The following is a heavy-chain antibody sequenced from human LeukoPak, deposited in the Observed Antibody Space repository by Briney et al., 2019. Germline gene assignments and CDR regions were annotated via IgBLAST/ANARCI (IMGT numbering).Heavy chain of an antibody. D-gene: IGHD6-13*01. CDR3: AKRSLGVQLVTYNWFDP. CDR2: IKQDGSEK. Sequence: GGSLRLSCAASGFTFSGYWMTWVRQAPGKGLEWVANIKQDGSEKYYVDSVKGRFTISRDNAKNSLYLQMNSLRAEDTAVYYCAKRSLGVQLVTYNWFDPWGQGTLVTVSS. V-gene: IGHV3-7*01. J-gene: IGHJ5*02. CDR1: GFTFSGYW.